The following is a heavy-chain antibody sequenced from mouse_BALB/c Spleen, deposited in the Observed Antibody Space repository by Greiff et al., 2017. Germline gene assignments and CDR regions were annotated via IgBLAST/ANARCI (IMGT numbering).Heavy chain of an antibody. D-gene: IGHD2-10*02. J-gene: IGHJ3*01. V-gene: IGHV2-6-7*01. Sequence: VKVVESGPGLVAPSQSLSITCTVSGFSLTGYGVNWVRQPPGKGLEWLGMIWGDGSTDYNSALKSRLSISKDNSKSQVFLKMNSLQTDDTARYYCARDGKYGNSWFAYWGQGTLVTVSA. CDR3: ARDGKYGNSWFAY. CDR2: IWGDGST. CDR1: GFSLTGYG.